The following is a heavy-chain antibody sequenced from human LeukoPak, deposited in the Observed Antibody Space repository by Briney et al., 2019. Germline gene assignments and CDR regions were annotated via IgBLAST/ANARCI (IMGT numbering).Heavy chain of an antibody. D-gene: IGHD2-2*01. Sequence: GGSLRLSCAASGFTFSSYGTHWVRQAPGKGLEWVAFIRYDGSNKYYADSVKGRFTISRDNSKNTLYLQMNSLRAEDTAVYYCAKPYCSSTSCWNWFDPWGQGTLVTVSS. V-gene: IGHV3-30*02. CDR1: GFTFSSYG. CDR3: AKPYCSSTSCWNWFDP. J-gene: IGHJ5*02. CDR2: IRYDGSNK.